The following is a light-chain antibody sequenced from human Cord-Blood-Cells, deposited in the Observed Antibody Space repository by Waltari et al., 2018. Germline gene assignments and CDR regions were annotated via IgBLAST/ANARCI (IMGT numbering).Light chain of an antibody. CDR2: AAS. J-gene: IGKJ2*01. Sequence: DIQMTQSPSSLSASVGDRVTITCRASQSISSYLNWYQQKPGKAPKLLIYAASSLQSGVPSRFSGSGSGTDFTLTISSLQPEDFATYYCQQSYSTPYPFGQGPSWRSN. CDR3: QQSYSTPYP. V-gene: IGKV1-39*01. CDR1: QSISSY.